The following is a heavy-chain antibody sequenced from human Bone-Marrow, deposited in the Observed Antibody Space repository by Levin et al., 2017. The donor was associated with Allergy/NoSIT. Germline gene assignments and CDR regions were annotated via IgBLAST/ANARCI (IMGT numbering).Heavy chain of an antibody. Sequence: SLKISCAASGFTFDDYTMHWVRQAPGKGLEWVSGISWNSGSIGYADSVKGRFTISRDNAKNSLFLQMNSLRAEDTALYYCAKGTRFGYDFWSTYYPLWGQGTLVTVSS. CDR3: AKGTRFGYDFWSTYYPL. CDR1: GFTFDDYT. J-gene: IGHJ4*02. V-gene: IGHV3-9*01. D-gene: IGHD3-3*01. CDR2: ISWNSGSI.